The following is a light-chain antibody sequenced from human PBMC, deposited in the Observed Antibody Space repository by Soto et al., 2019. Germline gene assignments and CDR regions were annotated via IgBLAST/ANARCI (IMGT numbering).Light chain of an antibody. CDR2: DAS. Sequence: EIMLTHSPGTLSLSPCERATLSSSASRSVGNNYLAWYQQRPGQAPNLLIYDASSRATGIPDRISGSGSGTDFTLTITRLEPEDSAMYYCQQYAYSPLNFGGGTKVDI. CDR1: RSVGNNY. CDR3: QQYAYSPLN. V-gene: IGKV3-20*01. J-gene: IGKJ4*01.